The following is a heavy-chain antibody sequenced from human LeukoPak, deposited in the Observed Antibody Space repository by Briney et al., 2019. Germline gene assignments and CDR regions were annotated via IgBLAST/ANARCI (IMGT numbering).Heavy chain of an antibody. CDR2: IYPGDSDT. CDR3: ARLMAADGSPSDLHY. CDR1: GYSFSTYW. V-gene: IGHV5-51*01. D-gene: IGHD6-6*01. J-gene: IGHJ4*02. Sequence: GESLKISCNGSGYSFSTYWIAWVRQMPGKGLEWMGIIYPGDSDTRYSPSLQGQVTISVDKSISTAYLQWSSLKASDTAMYYCARLMAADGSPSDLHYWGQGTLVTVSS.